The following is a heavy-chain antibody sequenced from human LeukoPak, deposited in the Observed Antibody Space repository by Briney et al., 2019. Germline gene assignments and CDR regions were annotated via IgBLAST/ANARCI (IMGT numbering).Heavy chain of an antibody. CDR2: ISYSGNT. D-gene: IGHD2-2*01. J-gene: IGHJ6*02. V-gene: IGHV4-39*01. CDR3: ARHNDYASLMDV. Sequence: SETPSPPFTVFCVSLNNRCYSRARIRHPPGGGLGGIGSISYSGNTLYKPSLRGRVTISGDTAKNQFSLKLSSVTAADTAVYYCARHNDYASLMDVWGQGTTVTVSS. CDR1: CVSLNNRCYS.